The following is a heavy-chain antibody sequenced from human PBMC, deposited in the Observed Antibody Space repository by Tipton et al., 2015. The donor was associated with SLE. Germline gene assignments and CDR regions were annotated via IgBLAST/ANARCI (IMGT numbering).Heavy chain of an antibody. D-gene: IGHD3-22*01. CDR2: ISGSGDNT. CDR1: GFTFSSYA. CDR3: AKDAHSYDSSPLDC. Sequence: SLRLSCAASGFTFSSYALTWVRQAPGKGLEWVSAISGSGDNTYYADSVKGRFTISRDNSKNTLYLQMNSLRAEDTAVYYCAKDAHSYDSSPLDCWGQGTLVTVSS. J-gene: IGHJ4*02. V-gene: IGHV3-23*01.